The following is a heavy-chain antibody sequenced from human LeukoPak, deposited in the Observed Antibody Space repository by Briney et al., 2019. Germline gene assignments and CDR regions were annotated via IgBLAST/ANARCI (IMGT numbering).Heavy chain of an antibody. CDR1: GLTVGTDY. Sequence: GGSLRLSCAASGLTVGTDYMSWVRQAPGKGLEWVSVIYRDGSTYYTDSVKGRFTISRDNSDNTLYLQMNSLRAEDTAVYYCARGGGAFCGSDCHRNFDYWGQGTLVTVSS. CDR3: ARGGGAFCGSDCHRNFDY. D-gene: IGHD2-21*02. V-gene: IGHV3-53*01. CDR2: IYRDGST. J-gene: IGHJ4*02.